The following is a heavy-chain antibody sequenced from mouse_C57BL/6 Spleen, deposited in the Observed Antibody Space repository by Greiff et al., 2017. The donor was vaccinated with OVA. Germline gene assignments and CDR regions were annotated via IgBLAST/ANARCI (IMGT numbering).Heavy chain of an antibody. CDR3: ARRYYGSSYYFDY. V-gene: IGHV1-18*01. Sequence: VQLKQSGPELVKPGASVKIPCKASGYTFTDYNMDWVKQSHGKSLEWIGDINPNNGGTIYNQKFKGKATLTVDKSSSTAYMELRSLTSEDTAVYYCARRYYGSSYYFDYWGQGTTLTVSS. J-gene: IGHJ2*01. CDR2: INPNNGGT. D-gene: IGHD1-1*01. CDR1: GYTFTDYN.